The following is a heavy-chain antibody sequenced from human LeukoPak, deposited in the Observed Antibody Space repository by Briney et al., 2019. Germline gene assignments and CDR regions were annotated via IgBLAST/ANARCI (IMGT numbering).Heavy chain of an antibody. J-gene: IGHJ4*02. Sequence: GGSLRLSCAASGFTFSSYEMNWVRQAPGKGLEWVSYITWCESTIYYADSVKGRFTISRDNSKNTLYLQMNSLRAEDTAVYYCAKDSASLGGGYYDSSGYYSWGQGTLVTVPS. V-gene: IGHV3-48*03. CDR2: ITWCESTI. D-gene: IGHD3-22*01. CDR1: GFTFSSYE. CDR3: AKDSASLGGGYYDSSGYYS.